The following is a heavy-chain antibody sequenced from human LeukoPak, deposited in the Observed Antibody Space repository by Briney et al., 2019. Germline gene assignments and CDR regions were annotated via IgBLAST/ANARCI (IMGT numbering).Heavy chain of an antibody. CDR2: ISYDGSNK. CDR3: ARPYGDYPDY. Sequence: GSLLLSCAASGFTFSSYAMHWVRQAPGKGLEWVAVISYDGSNKYYADSVKGRFTISSDNSKNTLYLQMNSLRAEDTAVYYCARPYGDYPDYWGQGTLVTVSS. D-gene: IGHD4-17*01. V-gene: IGHV3-30*04. CDR1: GFTFSSYA. J-gene: IGHJ4*02.